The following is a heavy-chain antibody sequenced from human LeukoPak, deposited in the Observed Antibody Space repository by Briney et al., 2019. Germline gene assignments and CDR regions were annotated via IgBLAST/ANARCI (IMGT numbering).Heavy chain of an antibody. D-gene: IGHD3-10*01. CDR3: AKDLMSLRGSGKVENY. CDR1: GFTFSSYA. Sequence: PGRSLRLSCAASGFTFSSYAMHWVRQAPGKGLEWVAVISYDGSNKYYADSVKGRFTISRDNSKNTLYLQMNSLRAEDTAVYYCAKDLMSLRGSGKVENYWGQGTLVTVSS. V-gene: IGHV3-30-3*01. J-gene: IGHJ4*02. CDR2: ISYDGSNK.